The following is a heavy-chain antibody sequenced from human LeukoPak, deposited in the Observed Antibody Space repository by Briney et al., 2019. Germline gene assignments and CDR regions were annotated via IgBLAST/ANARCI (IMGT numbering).Heavy chain of an antibody. D-gene: IGHD3-10*01. CDR2: ISYDGNNK. V-gene: IGHV3-30*18. Sequence: PGRSLRLSCAASGFSSYGMHWVRQAPGKGLQWVAVISYDGNNKYYADSLKGRFTISRDNSKNTLYLQMNSLRGEDTAVYYCAKDRGSGTSYNSDFDYWGQGILVTVSS. CDR3: AKDRGSGTSYNSDFDY. J-gene: IGHJ4*02. CDR1: GFSSYG.